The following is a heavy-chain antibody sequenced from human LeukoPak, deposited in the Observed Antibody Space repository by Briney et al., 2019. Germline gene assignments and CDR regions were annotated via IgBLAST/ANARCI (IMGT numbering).Heavy chain of an antibody. D-gene: IGHD6-25*01. V-gene: IGHV4-34*01. CDR2: INHSGST. J-gene: IGHJ4*02. Sequence: SETLSLTCAVYGGSFSGYYWSWIRQPPGKGLEWIGEINHSGSTNYNPSLKSRVTISVDTSKNQFSLKLSSVTAADTAVYYCARAGGYRYFDCWGQGTLVTVSS. CDR3: ARAGGYRYFDC. CDR1: GGSFSGYY.